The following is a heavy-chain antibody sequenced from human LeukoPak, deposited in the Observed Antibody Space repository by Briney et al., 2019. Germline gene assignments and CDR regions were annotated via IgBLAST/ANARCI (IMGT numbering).Heavy chain of an antibody. CDR2: INAGNGNT. J-gene: IGHJ6*03. V-gene: IGHV1-3*01. CDR1: GYTFTSYA. Sequence: ASVKVSCKASGYTFTSYAMHWVRQAPGQRLEWMGWINAGNGNTKYSQKFQGRVTITRNTSISTAYMELSSLRSEDTAVYYCARDYYDFWSGYGSNYYMDVWGKGTTVTVSS. D-gene: IGHD3-3*01. CDR3: ARDYYDFWSGYGSNYYMDV.